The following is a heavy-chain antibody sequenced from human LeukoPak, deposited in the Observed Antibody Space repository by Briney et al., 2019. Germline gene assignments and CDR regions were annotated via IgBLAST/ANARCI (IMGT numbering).Heavy chain of an antibody. Sequence: GGSLRLSCAASGFTLSDYWMHWVRQAPGKGLAWVSRINSDGSRIIYADSVKGRFTISRDNAKNTVYLQMNSLRADDTAVYFCARAPQIGFSGFDKNYWGQGTLVTVSS. V-gene: IGHV3-74*01. CDR3: ARAPQIGFSGFDKNY. D-gene: IGHD5-12*01. J-gene: IGHJ4*02. CDR1: GFTLSDYW. CDR2: INSDGSRI.